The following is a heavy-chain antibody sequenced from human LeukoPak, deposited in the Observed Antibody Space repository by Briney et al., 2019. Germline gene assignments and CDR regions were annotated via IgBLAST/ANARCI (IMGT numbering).Heavy chain of an antibody. Sequence: GGSLRLSCAASGFPFSGYWMDWVRQAPGKGMEWVANTKQDGSEHYYADSVKGRFTISRDNAKNALYLQMNSLRAEDTAVYYCSRSLEYWGQGALVTVSS. CDR3: SRSLEY. V-gene: IGHV3-7*01. CDR1: GFPFSGYW. CDR2: TKQDGSEH. J-gene: IGHJ4*02.